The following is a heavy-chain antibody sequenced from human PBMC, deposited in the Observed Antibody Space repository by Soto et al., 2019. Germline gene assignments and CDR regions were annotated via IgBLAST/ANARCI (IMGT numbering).Heavy chain of an antibody. J-gene: IGHJ4*02. Sequence: VQLVQSGAEVKKPGSSVKVSCTASGGTFNSYTINWVRQAPGQRPEWVGRVNPIVGMSSSASKFQGRVTLTADKSTSKAYMDLTGLKSEDTAVYYFASSYGSGSTHFDSWGQVTLVTVSS. D-gene: IGHD3-10*01. CDR1: GGTFNSYT. CDR2: VNPIVGMS. CDR3: ASSYGSGSTHFDS. V-gene: IGHV1-69*02.